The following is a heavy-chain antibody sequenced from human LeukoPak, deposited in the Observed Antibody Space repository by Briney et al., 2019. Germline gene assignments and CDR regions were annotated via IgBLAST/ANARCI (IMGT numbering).Heavy chain of an antibody. CDR1: GGSTSGYY. V-gene: IGHV4-4*07. CDR3: ARENRDFEGSGYYVDY. D-gene: IGHD3-3*01. CDR2: IYGSGTT. J-gene: IGHJ4*02. Sequence: PSETLSLTCTVSGGSTSGYYWNWMRQPAGKGLEWIGRIYGSGTTDYNSSLRSHVTMSVDTSKSQFSLKLTSVTAADMAVYYCARENRDFEGSGYYVDYWGQGTLVTVSS.